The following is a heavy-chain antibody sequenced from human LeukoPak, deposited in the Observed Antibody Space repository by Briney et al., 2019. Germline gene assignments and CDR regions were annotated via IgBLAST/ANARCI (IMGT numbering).Heavy chain of an antibody. CDR3: ARGVEEARSSAFDI. V-gene: IGHV3-30*03. J-gene: IGHJ3*02. D-gene: IGHD5-12*01. CDR1: GFTFSSYG. Sequence: PGGSLRLSCAASGFTFSSYGMHWVRQAPGKGLEWVAVISYDGSNKYYADSVKGRFTISRDNSKNTLYLQMNSLRSEDTAVYYCARGVEEARSSAFDIWGQGTMVTVSS. CDR2: ISYDGSNK.